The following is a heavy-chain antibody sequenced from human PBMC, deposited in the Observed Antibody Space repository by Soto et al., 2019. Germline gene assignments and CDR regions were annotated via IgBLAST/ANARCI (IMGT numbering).Heavy chain of an antibody. Sequence: SETLSLTCTVSGGSISSYYWSWIRQPPGKGLEWIGYIYYSGSTNYNPSLKSRVTISVDTSKNQFSLKLSSVTAADTAVYYCARDQHVHGEFDIWGQGTMVTVSS. CDR2: IYYSGST. CDR3: ARDQHVHGEFDI. V-gene: IGHV4-59*01. CDR1: GGSISSYY. D-gene: IGHD3-10*01. J-gene: IGHJ3*02.